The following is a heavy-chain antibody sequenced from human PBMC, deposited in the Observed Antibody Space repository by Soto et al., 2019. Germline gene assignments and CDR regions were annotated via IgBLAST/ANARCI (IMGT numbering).Heavy chain of an antibody. CDR3: ARWVYYDYHLEGGMDV. CDR1: GYTFTSYA. Sequence: GASVKVSCKASGYTFTSYAMHWVRQAPGQRLEWMGWINAGNGNTKYSQKFQGRVTITRDTSASTAYMELSSLRSEDTAVYYCARWVYYDYHLEGGMDVWGQGTTVTVSS. V-gene: IGHV1-3*01. J-gene: IGHJ6*02. CDR2: INAGNGNT. D-gene: IGHD3-3*01.